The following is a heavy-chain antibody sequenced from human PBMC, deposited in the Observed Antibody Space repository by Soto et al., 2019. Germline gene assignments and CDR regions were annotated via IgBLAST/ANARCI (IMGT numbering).Heavy chain of an antibody. CDR1: GYTFTSYA. CDR2: INAGNGNT. J-gene: IGHJ4*02. CDR3: ARDNGYCSGASCPDFDY. D-gene: IGHD2-15*01. Sequence: ASVKVCCKASGYTFTSYAMHWVRQAPGQRLEWMGWINAGNGNTKYSQKFQGRVTITRDTSASTAYMELSSLRSEDTAVYYCARDNGYCSGASCPDFDYWGQGTLVTVSS. V-gene: IGHV1-3*01.